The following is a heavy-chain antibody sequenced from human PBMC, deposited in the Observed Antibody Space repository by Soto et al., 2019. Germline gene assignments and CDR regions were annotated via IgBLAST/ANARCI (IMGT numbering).Heavy chain of an antibody. D-gene: IGHD3-22*01. CDR3: ARATYHYDSTTYFRVYFDS. CDR2: TSGSGGSP. J-gene: IGHJ4*02. CDR1: GFTFANYA. Sequence: GGSLRLSCAASGFTFANYAMSWVRQAPGKGLEWVSATSGSGGSPYYADSVKGRFTISRDNSKNTLYLQMNSLRAEDTAVFYCARATYHYDSTTYFRVYFDSWGQGALVTVSS. V-gene: IGHV3-23*01.